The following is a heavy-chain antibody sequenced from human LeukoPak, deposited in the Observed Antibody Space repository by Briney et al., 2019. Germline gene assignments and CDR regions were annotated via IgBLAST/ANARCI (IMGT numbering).Heavy chain of an antibody. V-gene: IGHV4-31*03. Sequence: SETLSLTCTVSGGSISSGGYYWSWIRQHPGKGLEWIGYIYYSGSTYYNPSLKSRVTISVDTSKNQFSLKLSSVTAADTAVYYCARGFDFWSGYWVSGRCYYGMDVWGQGTTVTVSS. CDR1: GGSISSGGYY. CDR2: IYYSGST. J-gene: IGHJ6*02. D-gene: IGHD3-3*01. CDR3: ARGFDFWSGYWVSGRCYYGMDV.